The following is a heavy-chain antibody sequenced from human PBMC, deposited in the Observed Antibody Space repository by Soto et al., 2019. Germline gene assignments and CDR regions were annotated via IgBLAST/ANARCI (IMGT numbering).Heavy chain of an antibody. CDR1: GFTFTDYY. Sequence: QVQLVESGGDLVKPGESLRLSCAASGFTFTDYYMSWIRQAPGQGLEWIAYISSGSHTIYYADYVKGRFTVSRDNAKNSLHLQLTSLRADDTYIYSCARGTPITGTENTDYVDYWGQGTLVTVSS. D-gene: IGHD1-20*01. CDR2: ISSGSHTI. V-gene: IGHV3-11*01. CDR3: ARGTPITGTENTDYVDY. J-gene: IGHJ4*02.